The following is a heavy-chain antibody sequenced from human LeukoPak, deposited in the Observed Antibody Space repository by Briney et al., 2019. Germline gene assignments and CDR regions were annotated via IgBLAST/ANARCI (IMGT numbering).Heavy chain of an antibody. V-gene: IGHV3-23*01. J-gene: IGHJ4*02. CDR2: ILGSGGST. D-gene: IGHD3-9*01. Sequence: PGASLRLSCAASGFTFSNYAMSWVRPAPGKGLEWVSAILGSGGSTYHADPVKGRFTVSRDNSKSTLYLQMNSLRAEDTALYYCAKWGDYDVLTGYYVPDYWGQGTLVTVSS. CDR1: GFTFSNYA. CDR3: AKWGDYDVLTGYYVPDY.